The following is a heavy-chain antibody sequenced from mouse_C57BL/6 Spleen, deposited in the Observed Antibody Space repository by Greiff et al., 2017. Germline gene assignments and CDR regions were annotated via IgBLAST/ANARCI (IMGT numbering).Heavy chain of an antibody. V-gene: IGHV1-26*01. CDR1: GYTFTDYY. Sequence: EVQLQQSGPELVKPGASVKISCKASGYTFTDYYMNWVKQSHGKSLEWIGDINPNNGGTSYNQKFKGKATLTVDKSSSTAYMELRSLTSEDSAVYYCARADDGYPYWGQGTLVTVSA. D-gene: IGHD2-3*01. J-gene: IGHJ3*01. CDR2: INPNNGGT. CDR3: ARADDGYPY.